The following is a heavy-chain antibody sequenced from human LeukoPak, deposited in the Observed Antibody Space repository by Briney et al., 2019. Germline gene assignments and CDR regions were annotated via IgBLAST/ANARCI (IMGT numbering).Heavy chain of an antibody. Sequence: GGSRRLSWSASGFTFSSYWMSWVRQAPGKGREWVANIKQDGSEKYYVDSVKGRFTISRDNAKNSLYLQMNSLRAEDTAVYYCARVGRVGWEEDAFDIWGQGTMVTVSS. D-gene: IGHD6-19*01. CDR2: IKQDGSEK. J-gene: IGHJ3*02. CDR3: ARVGRVGWEEDAFDI. CDR1: GFTFSSYW. V-gene: IGHV3-7*03.